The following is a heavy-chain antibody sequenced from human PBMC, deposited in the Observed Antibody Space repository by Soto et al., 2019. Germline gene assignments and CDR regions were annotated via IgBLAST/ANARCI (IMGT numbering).Heavy chain of an antibody. V-gene: IGHV1-3*01. Sequence: QVQLVQSGAEVKKSGASVTISCKASGYSFTSYAIHWVRQAPGQRLEWIGWINGGSGATIYSQRLQDRVTLTRDTSASASYRVMRGLTSEDTAIYYCARVPPPVAWYDTWGQGTLVSVSS. J-gene: IGHJ5*02. CDR1: GYSFTSYA. CDR3: ARVPPPVAWYDT. CDR2: INGGSGAT.